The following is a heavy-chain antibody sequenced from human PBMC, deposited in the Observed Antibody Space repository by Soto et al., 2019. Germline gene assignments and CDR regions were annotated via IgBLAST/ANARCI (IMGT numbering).Heavy chain of an antibody. V-gene: IGHV4-39*01. CDR2: IYSSENT. D-gene: IGHD3-10*01. Sequence: SETLSLTCTVSGGSVSSSSYSWGWIRQSPGKGLEWIGTIYSSENTYYNPSLLSRVTISVDTSKNEFSLRLSSVTAADTAVYYCARLGRYYQSLDSWGPGTLVTISS. CDR1: GGSVSSSSYS. CDR3: ARLGRYYQSLDS. J-gene: IGHJ5*01.